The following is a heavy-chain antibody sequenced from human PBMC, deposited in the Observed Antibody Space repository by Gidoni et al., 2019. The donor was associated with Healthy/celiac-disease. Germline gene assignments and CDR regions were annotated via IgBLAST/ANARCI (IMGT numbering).Heavy chain of an antibody. CDR3: ASHTRGWLVRKDAFDI. CDR2: IYYSGST. CDR1: GCSISSSSYY. Sequence: QLPLPESGPGLVKPSETLSLTCTVSGCSISSSSYYWGWIRQPPGKGLEWIGSIYYSGSTYYNPSLKSRVTISVDTSKNQFSLKLSSVTAADTAVYYCASHTRGWLVRKDAFDIWGQGTMVTVSS. D-gene: IGHD6-19*01. V-gene: IGHV4-39*01. J-gene: IGHJ3*02.